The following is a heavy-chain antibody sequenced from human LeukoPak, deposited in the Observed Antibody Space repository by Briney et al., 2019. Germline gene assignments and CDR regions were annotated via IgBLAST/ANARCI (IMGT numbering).Heavy chain of an antibody. CDR2: INPNSGGT. CDR3: AREGYYCGSGSSYRSGAFDI. Sequence: GASVKVSCKASGYTFTGYYMHWVRQAPGQGLEWMGWINPNSGGTNYAQKFQGRVTMTRDTSISTAYMELSRLRSDDTAVYYCAREGYYCGSGSSYRSGAFDIWGQGTMVTVSS. CDR1: GYTFTGYY. J-gene: IGHJ3*02. D-gene: IGHD3-10*01. V-gene: IGHV1-2*02.